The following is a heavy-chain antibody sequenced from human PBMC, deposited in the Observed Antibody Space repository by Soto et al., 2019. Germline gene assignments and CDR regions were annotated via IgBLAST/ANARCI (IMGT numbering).Heavy chain of an antibody. Sequence: ASVKVSCKAAGGTFSSYGISWVRQAPGQGLEWMGGIIPMFGTATHTQNFQGRLTITADESTSTAYMELSSLRSEDTAVYFCARSVGVATLSYLDYWGQGTLVTVSS. D-gene: IGHD1-26*01. CDR1: GGTFSSYG. CDR3: ARSVGVATLSYLDY. J-gene: IGHJ4*02. CDR2: IIPMFGTA. V-gene: IGHV1-69*13.